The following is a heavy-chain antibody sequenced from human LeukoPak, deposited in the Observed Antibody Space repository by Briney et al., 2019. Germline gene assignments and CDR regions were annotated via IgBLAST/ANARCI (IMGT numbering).Heavy chain of an antibody. J-gene: IGHJ3*02. D-gene: IGHD2-2*01. CDR3: ARVSESTGGAFDI. Sequence: GASVKVSCKASGYTFTSYDINWVRQATGQGLEWMGWISAYNGNTNYAQKLQGRVTMTTDTSTSTAYVELRSLRSDDTAVYYCARVSESTGGAFDIWGQGTMVTVSS. V-gene: IGHV1-18*01. CDR1: GYTFTSYD. CDR2: ISAYNGNT.